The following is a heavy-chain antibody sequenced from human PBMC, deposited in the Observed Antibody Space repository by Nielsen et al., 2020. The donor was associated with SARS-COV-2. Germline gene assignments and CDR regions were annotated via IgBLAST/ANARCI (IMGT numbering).Heavy chain of an antibody. J-gene: IGHJ4*02. CDR3: AKGLGFYGSGSFWFAY. CDR1: GFIFSGYD. CDR2: VSHDGGET. D-gene: IGHD3-10*01. V-gene: IGHV3-23*01. Sequence: GGSLRLSCTASGFIFSGYDMSWVRQAPGKGPEWVAAVSHDGGETFDADFVRGRFTISRDNSKNTLYLQMNSLRDEDTAVYYCAKGLGFYGSGSFWFAYWGQGTRVAVSS.